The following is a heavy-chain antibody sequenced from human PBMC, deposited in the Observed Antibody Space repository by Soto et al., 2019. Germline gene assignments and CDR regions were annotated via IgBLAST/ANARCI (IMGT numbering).Heavy chain of an antibody. Sequence: PGGSLRLSCAASGFTFSTYSMNWVRQAPGKGLEWVSYISSSSSTIFYTDSVKGRFTVSRDNAKNSLYLQMNSLRAEDTAVYYCARDPKVRLSYFDYWGQGTLVTSPQ. CDR2: ISSSSSTI. V-gene: IGHV3-48*04. CDR3: ARDPKVRLSYFDY. D-gene: IGHD3-10*01. CDR1: GFTFSTYS. J-gene: IGHJ4*02.